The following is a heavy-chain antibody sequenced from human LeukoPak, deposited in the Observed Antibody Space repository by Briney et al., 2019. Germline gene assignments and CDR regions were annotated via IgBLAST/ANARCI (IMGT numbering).Heavy chain of an antibody. CDR3: AKGGYCSSTSCYVGWFDP. D-gene: IGHD2-2*01. V-gene: IGHV3-23*01. J-gene: IGHJ5*02. CDR2: ISGGGGST. CDR1: GFTFSSYV. Sequence: RPGGSLRLSCAASGFTFSSYVMNWVRQAPGKGLEWVSVISGGGGSTYYADSVKGRFTISRDNSKNTLFLQMNSLGAEDTAVYYCAKGGYCSSTSCYVGWFDPWGQGTLVTVSS.